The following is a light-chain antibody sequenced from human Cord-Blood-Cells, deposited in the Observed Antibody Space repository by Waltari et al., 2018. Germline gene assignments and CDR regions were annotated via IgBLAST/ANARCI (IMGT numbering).Light chain of an antibody. CDR3: QSYDSSLSAVV. CDR1: SSNIGAGYD. V-gene: IGLV1-40*01. J-gene: IGLJ2*01. CDR2: GNS. Sequence: QSVLTQPPSVSGAPGQRVTISCTGSSSNIGAGYDVNCYQQLPGTAPKLLIYGNSNRPSGVPDRFSGSKSGTSASLAITGLQAEDEADYYCQSYDSSLSAVVFGGGTKLTVL.